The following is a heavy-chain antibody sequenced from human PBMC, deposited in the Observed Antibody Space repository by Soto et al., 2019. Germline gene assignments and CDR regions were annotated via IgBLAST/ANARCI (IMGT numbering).Heavy chain of an antibody. J-gene: IGHJ4*02. Sequence: QVQLQESGPGLVKPSETLSLTCTVSGGSISNYYWRWIRQPPGKGLQWIGYIFSSGSTNYNPSLKSRVTISVDTSKKQFSLNLSSVTAADTAVYYCARQRRAFDYWGQGSLVTVSS. CDR1: GGSISNYY. CDR3: ARQRRAFDY. CDR2: IFSSGST. V-gene: IGHV4-59*08.